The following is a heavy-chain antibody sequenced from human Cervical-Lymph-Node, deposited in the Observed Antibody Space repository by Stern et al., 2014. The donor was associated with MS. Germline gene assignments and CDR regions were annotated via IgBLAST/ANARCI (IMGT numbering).Heavy chain of an antibody. CDR2: IKPSGGCT. CDR3: ARGMATINDAFDI. D-gene: IGHD5-24*01. Sequence: VQLEQSGAEVKKPGASVKGSFKSSGYTFTSYYMHWVRQAPGQVLECMGIIKPSGGCTSYAQKFQGRVTMTRDTSTSTVYMELSSLRSEDTAVYYCARGMATINDAFDIWGQGTMVTVSS. J-gene: IGHJ3*02. V-gene: IGHV1-46*01. CDR1: GYTFTSYY.